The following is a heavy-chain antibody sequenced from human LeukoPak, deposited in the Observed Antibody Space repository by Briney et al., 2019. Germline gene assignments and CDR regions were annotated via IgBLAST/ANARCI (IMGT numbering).Heavy chain of an antibody. CDR2: ISYDGSNK. J-gene: IGHJ6*02. V-gene: IGHV3-30*04. CDR1: GFTFSSYA. CDR3: ASVTMVRGVRPSYYYGMDV. D-gene: IGHD3-10*01. Sequence: GGSLRLSCAASGFTFSSYAMHWVRRAPGKGLEWVAVISYDGSNKYYADSVKGRFTISRDNSKNTLYLQMNSLRAEDTAVYYCASVTMVRGVRPSYYYGMDVWGQGTTVTVSS.